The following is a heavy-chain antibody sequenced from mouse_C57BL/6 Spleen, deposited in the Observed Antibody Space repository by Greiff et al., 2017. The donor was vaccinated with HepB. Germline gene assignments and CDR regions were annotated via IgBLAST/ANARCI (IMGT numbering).Heavy chain of an antibody. D-gene: IGHD1-1*01. J-gene: IGHJ2*01. CDR1: GYAFTNYL. CDR3: ARSTPIDYYGTPYYFDY. Sequence: QVQLKQSGAELVRPGTSVKVSCKASGYAFTNYLIEWVKQRPGQGLEWIGVINPGSGGTNYNEKFKGKATLTADKSSSTAYMQLSSLTSEDSAVYFCARSTPIDYYGTPYYFDYWGQGTTLTVSS. V-gene: IGHV1-54*01. CDR2: INPGSGGT.